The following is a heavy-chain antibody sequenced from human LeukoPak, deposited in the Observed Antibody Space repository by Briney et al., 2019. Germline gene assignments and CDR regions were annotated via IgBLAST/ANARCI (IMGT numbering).Heavy chain of an antibody. CDR1: GFTFSSYS. Sequence: GGSLRLSCAASGFTFSSYSMNWVRQAPGKGLEWVSSISSGQNYIYYADSVKGRFAISRDNAKNSLFLQMNSLRAEDTAVYYCAREEPPSYGMDVWGQGTTVTVSS. CDR2: ISSGQNYI. V-gene: IGHV3-21*04. CDR3: AREEPPSYGMDV. D-gene: IGHD1-14*01. J-gene: IGHJ6*02.